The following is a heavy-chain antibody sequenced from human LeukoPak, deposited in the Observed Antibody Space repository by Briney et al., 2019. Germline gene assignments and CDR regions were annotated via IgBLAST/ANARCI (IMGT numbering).Heavy chain of an antibody. V-gene: IGHV4-34*01. D-gene: IGHD6-6*01. CDR2: INHSGST. J-gene: IGHJ5*02. Sequence: SSETLSLTCAVSGGSISSGGYSWSWIRQPPGKGLEWIGEINHSGSTNYNPSLKSRVTISVDTSKNQFSLKLSSVTAADTAVYYCARGPGGEYSSSDNWFDPWGQGTLVTVSS. CDR1: GGSISSGGYS. CDR3: ARGPGGEYSSSDNWFDP.